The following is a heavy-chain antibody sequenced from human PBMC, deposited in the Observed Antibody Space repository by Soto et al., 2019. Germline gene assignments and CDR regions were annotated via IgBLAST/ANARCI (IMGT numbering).Heavy chain of an antibody. J-gene: IGHJ4*02. Sequence: QLQLQESGPGLVKPSETLSLTCAVSGASISRTGFHWGWIRQPPGQGLEWIGSIYEGGTTFYNSSLKGRVTTSADTSKIHFSLKLNSVTAADTAVYFCARRGSGHTFDYWGQGTLVTVSS. CDR2: IYEGGTT. D-gene: IGHD3-10*01. CDR3: ARRGSGHTFDY. V-gene: IGHV4-39*01. CDR1: GASISRTGFH.